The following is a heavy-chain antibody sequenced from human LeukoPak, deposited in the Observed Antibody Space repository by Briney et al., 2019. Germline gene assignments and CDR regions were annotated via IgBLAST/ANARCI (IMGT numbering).Heavy chain of an antibody. CDR2: ISYDGSNK. J-gene: IGHJ6*03. Sequence: PGRSLRLSCAASGFTFSSYAMHWVRQAPGKGLEWVAVISYDGSNKYYADSVKGRFTISRDNSKNTLYLQMNSLRAEDTAVYYCARDRWDNFSGMDVWGKGTTVTVSS. CDR1: GFTFSSYA. CDR3: ARDRWDNFSGMDV. D-gene: IGHD1-20*01. V-gene: IGHV3-30-3*01.